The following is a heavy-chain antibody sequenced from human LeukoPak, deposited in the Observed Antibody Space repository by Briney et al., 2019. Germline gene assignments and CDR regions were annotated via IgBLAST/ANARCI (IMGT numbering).Heavy chain of an antibody. CDR1: GGSFTGYY. V-gene: IGHV4-34*01. Sequence: SETLSLTCAVYGGSFTGYYWSWIRQPPGKGLEWIREINHSGSTNYNPSLKSRVTISVDTSKNQFSLKLSSVTAADTAVYYCARGGRYCDSSGPPPLDYWGQGLLVTVSS. J-gene: IGHJ4*02. D-gene: IGHD3-22*01. CDR3: ARGGRYCDSSGPPPLDY. CDR2: INHSGST.